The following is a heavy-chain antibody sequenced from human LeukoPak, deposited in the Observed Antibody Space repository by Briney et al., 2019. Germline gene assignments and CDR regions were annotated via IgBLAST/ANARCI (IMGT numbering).Heavy chain of an antibody. Sequence: HPGGSLRLSCAASGFTFDDYAMHWVRQAPGKGLEWVSGISWISGSIGYADSVKGRFTISRDNAKNSLYLQMNSLRAEDTALYYCAKDMTPGVAAAGIPWFDPWGQGTLVTVSS. CDR3: AKDMTPGVAAAGIPWFDP. CDR2: ISWISGSI. V-gene: IGHV3-9*01. CDR1: GFTFDDYA. J-gene: IGHJ5*02. D-gene: IGHD6-13*01.